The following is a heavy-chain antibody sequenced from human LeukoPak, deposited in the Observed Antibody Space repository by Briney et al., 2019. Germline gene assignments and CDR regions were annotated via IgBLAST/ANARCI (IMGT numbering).Heavy chain of an antibody. J-gene: IGHJ4*02. Sequence: GGSLRLSCAASGFTFSSYAMNWVRQAPGKGLEWVGRIKRETDGGTTEYAAPVKGRFIISRDDSRNTLYLEMDSLKTGDTAVYYCTTDPSVLVVGYWGQGTLVTVSS. CDR2: IKRETDGGTT. CDR3: TTDPSVLVVGY. V-gene: IGHV3-15*01. D-gene: IGHD2-15*01. CDR1: GFTFSSYA.